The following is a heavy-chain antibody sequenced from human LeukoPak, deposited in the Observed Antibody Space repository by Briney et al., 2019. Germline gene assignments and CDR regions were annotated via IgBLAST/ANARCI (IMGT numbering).Heavy chain of an antibody. Sequence: GGSLRLSCAASGFTFSSYAMHWVRQAPGKGLEWVAVIWYDGSNKYYADSVKGRFTISRDNSKNTLYLQMNSLRAEDTAVYYCARDPTVTTNYYGMDVWGQGTTVTVSS. CDR1: GFTFSSYA. V-gene: IGHV3-33*08. CDR2: IWYDGSNK. J-gene: IGHJ6*02. D-gene: IGHD4-17*01. CDR3: ARDPTVTTNYYGMDV.